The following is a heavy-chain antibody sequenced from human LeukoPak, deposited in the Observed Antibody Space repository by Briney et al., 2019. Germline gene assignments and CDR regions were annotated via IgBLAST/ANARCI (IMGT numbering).Heavy chain of an antibody. CDR1: GGTSSSYA. Sequence: SVKVSCKASGGTSSSYAISWVRQAPGQGLEWMGRIIPAFGTPNYAQNFQGRVTITTDESRTTAYMELRSLRSEDTAVYYCARGRSFGVVIGYYYYMDVWGKGTTVTVSS. CDR3: ARGRSFGVVIGYYYYMDV. V-gene: IGHV1-69*05. CDR2: IIPAFGTP. D-gene: IGHD3-3*01. J-gene: IGHJ6*03.